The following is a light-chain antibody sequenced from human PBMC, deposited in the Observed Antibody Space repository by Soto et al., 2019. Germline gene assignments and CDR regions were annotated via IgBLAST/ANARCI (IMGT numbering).Light chain of an antibody. CDR3: HQSHSLLLT. V-gene: IGKV1-12*01. CDR1: QDISGC. J-gene: IGKJ4*01. Sequence: DIQMTQTPSSVSASVGDRVTITCRASQDISGCLAWYQQKPGTAPKLLIYPSSTLETGVPSRFSGSGSGTDFTLTIRSLQHDDFEPCCSHQSHSLLLTFGGGTKVEIK. CDR2: PSS.